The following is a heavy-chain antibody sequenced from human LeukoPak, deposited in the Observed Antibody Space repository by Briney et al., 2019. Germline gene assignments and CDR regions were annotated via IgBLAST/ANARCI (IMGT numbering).Heavy chain of an antibody. D-gene: IGHD4-23*01. Sequence: PGGSLRLSCAASGFTFSSYSMNWVRQAPGKGLEWVSYISSSSSTTYYADSVKGRFTISRDNAKNSLYLQMNSLTDEDTAVYYCARLSTVATPGFDYWGQGTLVTVSS. CDR3: ARLSTVATPGFDY. CDR2: ISSSSSTT. V-gene: IGHV3-48*02. J-gene: IGHJ4*02. CDR1: GFTFSSYS.